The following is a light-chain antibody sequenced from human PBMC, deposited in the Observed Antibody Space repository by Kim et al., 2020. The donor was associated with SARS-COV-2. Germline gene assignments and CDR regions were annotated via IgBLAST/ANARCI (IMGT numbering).Light chain of an antibody. CDR1: QTVSVN. CDR3: QQYNKWPWT. V-gene: IGKV3-15*01. CDR2: GAS. Sequence: EIVLTQSPASLSVFPGGRATLSCRASQTVSVNLAWYQQKPGQAPRLLIYGASTRASGIPVRFSGSGSWTELTLTISSLQSEDSAVYYCQQYNKWPWTFGQGTKLEI. J-gene: IGKJ1*01.